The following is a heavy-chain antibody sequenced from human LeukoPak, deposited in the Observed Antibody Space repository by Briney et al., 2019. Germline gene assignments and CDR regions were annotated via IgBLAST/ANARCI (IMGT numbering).Heavy chain of an antibody. V-gene: IGHV3-21*01. CDR2: NSSTSIFI. Sequence: VSLRRSWAASVFTFSRYSIDWARQTPGKGLEGGASNSSTSIFIYSADSVKGRFTISRDTGKNSMFLQMNSMRAEDTAIYYCARDYFDSSDYPQTYYYYYMDVWGKGTTVTVSS. CDR1: VFTFSRYS. D-gene: IGHD3-22*01. J-gene: IGHJ6*03. CDR3: ARDYFDSSDYPQTYYYYYMDV.